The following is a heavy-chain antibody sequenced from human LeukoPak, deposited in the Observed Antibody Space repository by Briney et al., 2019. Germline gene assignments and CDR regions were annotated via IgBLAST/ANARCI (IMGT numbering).Heavy chain of an antibody. CDR2: INTDGSST. J-gene: IGHJ4*02. V-gene: IGHV3-74*01. CDR1: GFTFSSYW. CDR3: ARRDRTYYFDY. Sequence: GGSLRLSCAASGFTFSSYWMHCVRQAPGKGLVWVSRINTDGSSTSYADSVKGRFTISRDNAKNTLYLQMNSLGAEDTAVYYCARRDRTYYFDYWGQGTLVTVSS. D-gene: IGHD1/OR15-1a*01.